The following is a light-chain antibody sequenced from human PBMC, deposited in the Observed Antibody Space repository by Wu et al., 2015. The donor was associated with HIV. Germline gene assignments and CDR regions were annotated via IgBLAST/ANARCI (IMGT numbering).Light chain of an antibody. CDR3: QQYGTSLPT. V-gene: IGKV3-20*01. J-gene: IGKJ1*01. Sequence: EVVLTQSPGTLSLSPGQRATLSCRASQIVSSAYLSWYQQRPGQAPRLLIYGASSRATGIPDRFSGSGSGTDFTLTISRLEPEDFAVYYCQQYGTSLPTFGQGTKVEIK. CDR1: QIVSSAY. CDR2: GAS.